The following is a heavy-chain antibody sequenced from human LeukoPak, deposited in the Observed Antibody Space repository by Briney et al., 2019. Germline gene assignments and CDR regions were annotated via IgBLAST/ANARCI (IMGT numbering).Heavy chain of an antibody. Sequence: GGSLRLSCAASGFTFSSYSMNWVRQAPGKGLEWVSSISSSSSYIYYADSVKGRFTISRDNAKNSLYPQMNSLRAEDTAVYYCARVSCSSTSCQASNWFDPWGQGTLVTVSS. CDR1: GFTFSSYS. CDR3: ARVSCSSTSCQASNWFDP. J-gene: IGHJ5*02. CDR2: ISSSSSYI. D-gene: IGHD2-2*01. V-gene: IGHV3-21*01.